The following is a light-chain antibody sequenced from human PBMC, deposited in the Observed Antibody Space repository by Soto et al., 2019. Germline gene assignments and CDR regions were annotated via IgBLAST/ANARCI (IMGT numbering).Light chain of an antibody. J-gene: IGLJ3*02. CDR1: RGHSSYI. CDR3: ETWDTNTRV. Sequence: QLVLTQSSSASASLGSSVKLTCTLSRGHSSYIIAWHQQQPGKAHRYLMKLEGSGSYNKGSGVPDRFSGSSSGAVRYLTISNLQSDDEADYYCETWDTNTRVFGGRTKLTVL. V-gene: IGLV4-60*03. CDR2: LEGSGSY.